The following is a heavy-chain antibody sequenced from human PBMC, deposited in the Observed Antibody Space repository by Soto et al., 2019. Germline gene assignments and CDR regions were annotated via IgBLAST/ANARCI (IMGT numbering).Heavy chain of an antibody. CDR2: IYYSGYT. Sequence: SETLSLTCTVSGGSINSSNYYWGWIRQPPGKGLEWIGSIYYSGYTYNNPSLQSRVTISIDTSKNQFSLKLSSVTAADTANYYCARVRGIYSSSGYGDYWGQGTLVTVPQ. V-gene: IGHV4-39*01. J-gene: IGHJ4*02. D-gene: IGHD6-13*01. CDR1: GGSINSSNYY. CDR3: ARVRGIYSSSGYGDY.